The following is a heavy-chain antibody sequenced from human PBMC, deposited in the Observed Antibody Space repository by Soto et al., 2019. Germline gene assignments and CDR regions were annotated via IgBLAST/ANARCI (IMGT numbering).Heavy chain of an antibody. Sequence: EVQLVESEGGLVQPGGSLRLSCEASGFIFSSSDMSWVRQAPGKGLEWISSITTTGDRTHYADSVRGRFTISRNNSRNTVYLEWDSRRGGDTAVYLRAKGGGGDHGYWGQGTLVAVSS. CDR2: ITTTGDRT. J-gene: IGHJ4*02. V-gene: IGHV3-23*04. CDR1: GFIFSSSD. CDR3: AKGGGGDHGY. D-gene: IGHD2-21*02.